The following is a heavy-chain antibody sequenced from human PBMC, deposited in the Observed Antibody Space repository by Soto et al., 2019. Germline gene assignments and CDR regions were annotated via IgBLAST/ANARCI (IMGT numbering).Heavy chain of an antibody. V-gene: IGHV3-11*01. J-gene: IGHJ4*02. CDR3: ARAGYILTQYYFDY. Sequence: WGSLRLSCAASGFTFRDYYMSWIRQAPGKGLEWVSYISSSGSTIYYADSVKGRFTISRDNAKNSLYLQVNSLRAEDTAVYYCARAGYILTQYYFDYWGQGTLVTVPS. CDR1: GFTFRDYY. CDR2: ISSSGSTI. D-gene: IGHD3-9*01.